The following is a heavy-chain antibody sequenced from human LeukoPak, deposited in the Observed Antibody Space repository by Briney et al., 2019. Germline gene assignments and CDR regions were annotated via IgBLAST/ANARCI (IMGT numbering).Heavy chain of an antibody. CDR1: GFTFSSYA. V-gene: IGHV3-23*01. CDR2: ISGSGGST. J-gene: IGHJ4*02. CDR3: AKGSAAGRPYYFDY. Sequence: GGSLRLSCAASGFTFSSYAMSWVRQAPGKGLEWVSAISGSGGSTYYADSVKGRFTISRDNSKKTLFLQMSSLRAEDTAIYYCAKGSAAGRPYYFDYWGQGTLVTVSS. D-gene: IGHD6-25*01.